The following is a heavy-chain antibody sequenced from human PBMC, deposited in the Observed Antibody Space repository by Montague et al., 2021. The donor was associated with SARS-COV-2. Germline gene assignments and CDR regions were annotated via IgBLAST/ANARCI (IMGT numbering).Heavy chain of an antibody. CDR1: GFSLRTSGAG. D-gene: IGHD4-17*01. Sequence: PALVKPTQTLTLTCSFSGFSLRTSGAGVGWIRQPPGKALEWLAVIYWDDDNRYSSSLKSRLTITKDTSKNQVVLTMTNMDPVDTATYYCVHSYADYLFDYWGQGTLVSVSS. J-gene: IGHJ4*02. CDR2: IYWDDDN. CDR3: VHSYADYLFDY. V-gene: IGHV2-5*02.